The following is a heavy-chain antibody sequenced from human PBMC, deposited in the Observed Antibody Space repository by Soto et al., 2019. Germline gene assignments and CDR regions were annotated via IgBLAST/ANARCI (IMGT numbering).Heavy chain of an antibody. D-gene: IGHD6-13*01. V-gene: IGHV3-23*01. CDR2: ISGSGGST. CDR3: AKENGYSSSWFEFDY. J-gene: IGHJ4*02. CDR1: GFTFSSYA. Sequence: EVQLLESGGGLVQPGGSLRLSCAASGFTFSSYAMSWVRQAPGKGLEWVSAISGSGGSTYYEDSVKGRFTISRDNSKNTRYPQMNSLRAEDTAVYYCAKENGYSSSWFEFDYWGQGTLVTVSS.